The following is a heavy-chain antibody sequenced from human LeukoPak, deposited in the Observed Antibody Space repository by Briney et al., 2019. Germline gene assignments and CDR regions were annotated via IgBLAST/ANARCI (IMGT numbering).Heavy chain of an antibody. V-gene: IGHV3-33*08. CDR1: GFTVSSNY. Sequence: GGSLRLSCAASGFTVSSNYMSWVRQAPGKGLEWVAVIWYDGSNKYYADSVKGRFTISRDNSKNTLYLQMNSLRAEDTAVYYCARDTEGADYWGQGTLVTVSS. D-gene: IGHD3-16*01. CDR2: IWYDGSNK. CDR3: ARDTEGADY. J-gene: IGHJ4*02.